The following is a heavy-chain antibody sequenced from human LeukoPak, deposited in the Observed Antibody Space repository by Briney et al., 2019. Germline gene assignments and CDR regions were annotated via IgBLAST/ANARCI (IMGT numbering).Heavy chain of an antibody. D-gene: IGHD6-25*01. Sequence: GGSLRLSCAASGFTFSSYGMHWVRQAPGKGLEWVAVIWYDGSNKYYADSVKGRFTISRDNSKNTLYLQMNSLRAEDTAAYYCARGRWGSGYYFDYWGQGTLVTVSS. CDR3: ARGRWGSGYYFDY. J-gene: IGHJ4*02. CDR1: GFTFSSYG. CDR2: IWYDGSNK. V-gene: IGHV3-33*01.